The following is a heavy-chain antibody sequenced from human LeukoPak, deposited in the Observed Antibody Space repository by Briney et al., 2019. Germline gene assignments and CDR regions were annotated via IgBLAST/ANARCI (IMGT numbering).Heavy chain of an antibody. CDR3: AEGVGSTGSYFDY. V-gene: IGHV3-30*18. Sequence: GRSLRLSCAASGFTFSSYGMHWVRQAPGKGLEWVAVISYDGSNKYYADSVKGRFTISRDNSKNTVYLQMNSLRAEDTAVYYCAEGVGSTGSYFDYWGQGTLVTVSS. CDR2: ISYDGSNK. J-gene: IGHJ4*02. CDR1: GFTFSSYG. D-gene: IGHD1-26*01.